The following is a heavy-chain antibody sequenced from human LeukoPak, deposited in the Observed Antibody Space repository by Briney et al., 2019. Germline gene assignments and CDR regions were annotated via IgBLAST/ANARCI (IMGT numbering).Heavy chain of an antibody. CDR1: GYSFTSYW. CDR2: IDPSDSYT. CDR3: ARFDYVWGSYPKSYYFDY. Sequence: GESLRISCKGSGYSFTSYWISWVRQMPGKGLEWMGRIDPSDSYTNYSPSFQGHVTISADKSISTAYLQWSRLKASDSAMYYCARFDYVWGSYPKSYYFDYWGQGTLATVSS. D-gene: IGHD3-16*02. V-gene: IGHV5-10-1*01. J-gene: IGHJ4*02.